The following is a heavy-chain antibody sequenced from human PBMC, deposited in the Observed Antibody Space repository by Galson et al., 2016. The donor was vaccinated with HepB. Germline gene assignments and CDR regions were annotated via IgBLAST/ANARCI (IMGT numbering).Heavy chain of an antibody. CDR2: ISSSSTYI. CDR3: AILPAAFDI. CDR1: GFTFSTYT. J-gene: IGHJ3*02. Sequence: SLRLSCAASGFTFSTYTMNWVRQAPGKGLAWVSSISSSSTYIYYADSVKGRFTISRDNAKNSLYLQMNSLRADDTAVYYCAILPAAFDIWGQGKMVTVSS. V-gene: IGHV3-21*01. D-gene: IGHD2-2*01.